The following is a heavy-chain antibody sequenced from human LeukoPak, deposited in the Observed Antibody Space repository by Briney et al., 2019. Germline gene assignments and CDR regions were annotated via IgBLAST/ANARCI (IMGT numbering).Heavy chain of an antibody. D-gene: IGHD5-18*01. V-gene: IGHV1-69*13. CDR1: GGTFSIYA. CDR3: ARLKYSYGYWFDP. J-gene: IGHJ5*02. CDR2: IIPIFGTA. Sequence: AASVKVSCKASGGTFSIYAISWVRQAPGQGLEWMGGIIPIFGTANYAQKFQGRVTITADESTSTAYMELSSLRSEDTAVYYCARLKYSYGYWFDPWGQGTLVTVSS.